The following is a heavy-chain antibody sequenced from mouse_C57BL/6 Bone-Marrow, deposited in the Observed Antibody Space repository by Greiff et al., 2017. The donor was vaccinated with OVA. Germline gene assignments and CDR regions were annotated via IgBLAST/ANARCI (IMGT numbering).Heavy chain of an antibody. V-gene: IGHV5-17*01. CDR2: ISSGSSTI. CDR3: ARPIYDGYLYFDY. J-gene: IGHJ2*01. CDR1: GFTFSDYG. D-gene: IGHD2-3*01. Sequence: EVKVEESGGGLVKPGGSLKLSCAASGFTFSDYGMHWVRQAPEKGLEWVAYISSGSSTIYYADTVKGRFTISRDNAKNTLFLQMTSLRSEDTAMYYCARPIYDGYLYFDYWGQGTTLTVSS.